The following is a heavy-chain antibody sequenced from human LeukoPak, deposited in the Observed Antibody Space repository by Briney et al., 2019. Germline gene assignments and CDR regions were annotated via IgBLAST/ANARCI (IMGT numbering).Heavy chain of an antibody. CDR1: GYSISRGYY. D-gene: IGHD3-10*01. CDR2: IYHSGST. V-gene: IGHV4-38-2*01. Sequence: SETLSLTCAVSGYSISRGYYWGWIRQPPGKGLEWIGSIYHSGSTYYNPSLKNRVTTSVDTSKNQFSLKLTSVTAADTAVYYCARQHSGRSPGSFGPWGQGTLVTVSS. J-gene: IGHJ5*02. CDR3: ARQHSGRSPGSFGP.